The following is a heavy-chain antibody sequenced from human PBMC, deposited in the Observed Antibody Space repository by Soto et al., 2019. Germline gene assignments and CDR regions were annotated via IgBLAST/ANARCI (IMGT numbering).Heavy chain of an antibody. CDR1: GFTFSSYW. CDR2: INSDGSST. D-gene: IGHD2-2*01. Sequence: GGSLRLSCAASGFTFSSYWMHWVRQAPGKGLVWVSRINSDGSSTSYADSVKGRFTISRDNAKNTLYPQMNSLRAEDTAVYYCARDSCSSTSCYDDWFDPWGQGTLVTVSS. J-gene: IGHJ5*02. V-gene: IGHV3-74*01. CDR3: ARDSCSSTSCYDDWFDP.